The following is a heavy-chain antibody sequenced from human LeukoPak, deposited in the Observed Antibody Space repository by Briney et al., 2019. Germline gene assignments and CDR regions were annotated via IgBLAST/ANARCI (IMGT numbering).Heavy chain of an antibody. CDR1: GGTFSSYA. CDR3: ARCRYSSSWHPAWKKDYYYYYMDV. CDR2: IIPIFGTA. V-gene: IGHV1-69*05. Sequence: SVKVSCKASGGTFSSYAISWVRQAPGQGLEWMGGIIPIFGTANYAQKFQGRVTITTDESTSTAYMELSSLRSEDTAVYYCARCRYSSSWHPAWKKDYYYYYMDVWGKGTTVTVSS. D-gene: IGHD6-13*01. J-gene: IGHJ6*03.